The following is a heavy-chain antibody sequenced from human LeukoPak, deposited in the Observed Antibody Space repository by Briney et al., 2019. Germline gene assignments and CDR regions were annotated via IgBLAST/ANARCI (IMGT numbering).Heavy chain of an antibody. D-gene: IGHD3-22*01. CDR3: ARATYDSSAVDAFDI. J-gene: IGHJ3*02. Sequence: GGSLRLSCAASGFTFRDYFMIWIRQAPGKGLEWVAYTNTAGNTIYYADSMKGRFTISRDNAKNSLYLQMNTLRAEDTAVYYCARATYDSSAVDAFDIWGQGTMVTVSP. V-gene: IGHV3-11*01. CDR2: TNTAGNTI. CDR1: GFTFRDYF.